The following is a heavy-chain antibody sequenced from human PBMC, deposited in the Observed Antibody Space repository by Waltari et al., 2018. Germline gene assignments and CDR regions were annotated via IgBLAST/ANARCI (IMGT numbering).Heavy chain of an antibody. CDR1: GDSMSNTDW. CDR2: VQRSGRT. D-gene: IGHD2-15*01. J-gene: IGHJ4*02. Sequence: QLQLQESGPGLVKPSGTLSLTCAVSGDSMSNTDWWSWVRQSPGKGLEWIGQVQRSGRTNYNPSFASRITVSVDTYRNQFSLKVTSATAADTAVYFCARDRGRGIYLDSWGQGTLVTVS. V-gene: IGHV4-4*02. CDR3: ARDRGRGIYLDS.